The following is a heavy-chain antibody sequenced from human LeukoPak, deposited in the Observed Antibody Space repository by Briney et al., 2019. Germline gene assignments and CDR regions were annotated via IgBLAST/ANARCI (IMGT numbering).Heavy chain of an antibody. Sequence: GGSLRLSCAASGFTFSDYYMNWVPQAPGKGLEWVSSISSSSSYIYYADSVKGRFTISRDNAKNSLYLQMNSLRAEDTAVYYCARDAGELLNRFDYWGQGTLVTVSS. CDR1: GFTFSDYY. CDR3: ARDAGELLNRFDY. D-gene: IGHD1-26*01. J-gene: IGHJ4*02. CDR2: ISSSSSYI. V-gene: IGHV3-21*01.